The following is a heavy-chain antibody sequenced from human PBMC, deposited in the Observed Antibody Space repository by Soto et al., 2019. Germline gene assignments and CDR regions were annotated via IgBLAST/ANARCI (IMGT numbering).Heavy chain of an antibody. Sequence: QVQLVQSGPEVRKPGASVKVSCEASGYTFTTSGISWVRHVPGQGLEWMGWISTYNGDTNSAQNFQRRALMTADTSTGTAYMELMSLKSDETAVYYCARQGSWPYYYYGLDVWGQGTTVTVSS. CDR3: ARQGSWPYYYYGLDV. CDR2: ISTYNGDT. V-gene: IGHV1-18*01. J-gene: IGHJ6*02. D-gene: IGHD1-26*01. CDR1: GYTFTTSG.